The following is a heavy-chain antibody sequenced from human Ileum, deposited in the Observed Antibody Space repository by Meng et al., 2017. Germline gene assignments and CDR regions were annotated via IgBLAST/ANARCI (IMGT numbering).Heavy chain of an antibody. CDR3: VRNEGYSLGD. CDR1: GDSISSRDW. J-gene: IGHJ4*02. V-gene: IGHV4-4*02. Sequence: AALQEPCPGLVKTSGALSLTCAVSGDSISSRDWWSWVRQPPGKGLEWIGEISQESGRTNYNPSLKSRVTISLDKSKNQVSLNLNSVTAADTAVYYCVRNEGYSLGDWGQGTLVTVSS. D-gene: IGHD2-21*01. CDR2: ISQESGRT.